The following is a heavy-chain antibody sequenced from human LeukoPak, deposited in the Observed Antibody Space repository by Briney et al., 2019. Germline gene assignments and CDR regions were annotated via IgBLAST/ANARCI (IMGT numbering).Heavy chain of an antibody. V-gene: IGHV3-48*04. J-gene: IGHJ6*04. CDR3: AELGITMIGGV. CDR1: GFTFRSYG. CDR2: ISSSGSTI. Sequence: GGSLRLSCAASGFTFRSYGMHGVRQAPGKGLEWVSYISSSGSTIYYADSVKGRFNISRGNAKNSMYLQMNSLRAEDTAVYYCAELGITMIGGVWGKGTTVTISS. D-gene: IGHD3-10*02.